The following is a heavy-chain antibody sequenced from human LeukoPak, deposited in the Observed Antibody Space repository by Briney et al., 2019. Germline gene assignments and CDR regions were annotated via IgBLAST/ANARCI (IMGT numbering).Heavy chain of an antibody. CDR1: GGSISSSNW. CDR3: ARDYGGNSGTGAFDI. CDR2: IYHSGST. V-gene: IGHV4-4*02. D-gene: IGHD4-23*01. Sequence: NPSETLSLTCAVSGGSISSSNWWSRVRQPPGKGLEWIGEIYHSGSTNYNPSLKSRVTISVDKSKNQFSLKLSSVTAADTAVYYCARDYGGNSGTGAFDIWGQGTMVTVSS. J-gene: IGHJ3*02.